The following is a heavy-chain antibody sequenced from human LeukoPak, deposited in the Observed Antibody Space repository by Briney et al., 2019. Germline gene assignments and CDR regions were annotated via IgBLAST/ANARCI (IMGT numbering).Heavy chain of an antibody. CDR1: GGSISSYY. D-gene: IGHD2-15*01. CDR2: IYHSGDT. CDR3: ARHPFATPFDS. J-gene: IGHJ4*02. V-gene: IGHV4-59*08. Sequence: PSETLSLTCTVSGGSISSYYWSWIRQPPGKGLEWIGYIYHSGDTNHNPSLKSRVTISTDTSKNQFSLELRSVTAADTAVYYCARHPFATPFDSWGQGILVTVSS.